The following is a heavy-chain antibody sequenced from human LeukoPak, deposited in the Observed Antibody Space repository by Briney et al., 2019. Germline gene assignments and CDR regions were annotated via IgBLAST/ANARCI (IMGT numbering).Heavy chain of an antibody. D-gene: IGHD3-22*01. CDR2: IYYSGST. V-gene: IGHV4-61*05. CDR3: ARVSNYYDSSGYYVNWFDP. CDR1: GGSISTSNYY. J-gene: IGHJ5*02. Sequence: SETLSLTCTVSGGSISTSNYYWGWIRQPPGKGLEWIGYIYYSGSTKYNPSLKSRVTISVDTSKNQFSPKLSSVTAADTAVYYCARVSNYYDSSGYYVNWFDPWGQGTLVTVSS.